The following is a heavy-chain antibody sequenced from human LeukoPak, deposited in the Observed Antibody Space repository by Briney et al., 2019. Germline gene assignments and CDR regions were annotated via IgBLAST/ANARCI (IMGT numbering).Heavy chain of an antibody. J-gene: IGHJ4*02. CDR3: ARAESLRGLDY. Sequence: ASVTVSFTASGYTFTIYAMHWVRQSPGQRLEWMGWINAGNGNTKYSQKFQGSVAITRDTSASTAYMELSSLRSEDTAVYYCARAESLRGLDYWGQGTLVTVSS. D-gene: IGHD1-26*01. V-gene: IGHV1-3*01. CDR2: INAGNGNT. CDR1: GYTFTIYA.